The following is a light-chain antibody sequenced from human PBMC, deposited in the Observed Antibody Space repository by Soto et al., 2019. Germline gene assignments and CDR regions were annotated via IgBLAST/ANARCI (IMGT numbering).Light chain of an antibody. Sequence: MQMTQSPSSVSSFVLDRFTITCRASQSISISLAWYQQKPGKAPKVLIYAASSLESGVPLRFSGNGSGTEFTLTISSLQPDDFATYYCQQYSSNSFFGGGTKVDNK. V-gene: IGKV1-5*01. CDR2: AAS. CDR3: QQYSSNSF. J-gene: IGKJ4*01. CDR1: QSISIS.